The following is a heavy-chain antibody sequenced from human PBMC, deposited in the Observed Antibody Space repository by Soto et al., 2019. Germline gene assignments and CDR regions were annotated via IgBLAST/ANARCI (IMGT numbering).Heavy chain of an antibody. CDR3: AKVYSSDWYLFDY. CDR1: GFTLSNYW. CDR2: ISGSGGST. D-gene: IGHD6-19*01. Sequence: GGSLRLSCAASGFTLSNYWLTWVRQAPGKGLEWVSGISGSGGSTYYADSVKGRFTISRDNSKNTLYLQMNSLRAEDTAVYYCAKVYSSDWYLFDYWGQGTLVTVSS. V-gene: IGHV3-23*01. J-gene: IGHJ4*02.